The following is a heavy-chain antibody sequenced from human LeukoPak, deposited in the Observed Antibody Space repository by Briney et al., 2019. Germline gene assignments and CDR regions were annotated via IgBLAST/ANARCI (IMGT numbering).Heavy chain of an antibody. CDR3: VRDSRYGSGWFEDGLDF. CDR1: GYSISSGYY. V-gene: IGHV4-61*01. CDR2: INDRGST. D-gene: IGHD6-13*01. Sequence: SETLSLTCTVSGYSISSGYYWSWIRQPPGQGLEWLGHINDRGSTNYNPSLQGRVTISIDTSKHQFSLKVNSVTAADTAVYYCVRDSRYGSGWFEDGLDFWGQGTLVTVSS. J-gene: IGHJ4*02.